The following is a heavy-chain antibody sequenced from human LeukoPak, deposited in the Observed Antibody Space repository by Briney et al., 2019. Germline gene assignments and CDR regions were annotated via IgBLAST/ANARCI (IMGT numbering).Heavy chain of an antibody. D-gene: IGHD3-22*01. CDR1: GLTFSNFP. CDR3: ATQSITLVVVISPFDY. J-gene: IGHJ4*02. CDR2: IQDDGATT. Sequence: GGSLRLSCAASGLTFSNFPMHWVRQAPGKGLEWVALIQDDGATTNYVDSVRGRFTISRDNSKSTVYLQVNSLKPDDTAVYYCATQSITLVVVISPFDYWGQGTLVTVSS. V-gene: IGHV3-30*02.